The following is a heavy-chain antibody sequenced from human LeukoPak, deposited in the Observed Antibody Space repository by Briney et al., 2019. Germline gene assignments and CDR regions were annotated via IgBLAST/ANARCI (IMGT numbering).Heavy chain of an antibody. CDR2: INWNDGSI. J-gene: IGHJ6*03. Sequence: GGSLRLSCAASGFTFDDYGMSWVRQAPGKGLEWVSGINWNDGSIGYADSVKGRFTISRDNAKNSLYLQMNSLRAEDTALYHCARWLQLRGYYYYMDVWGKGTTVTVSS. V-gene: IGHV3-20*01. CDR3: ARWLQLRGYYYYMDV. D-gene: IGHD5-24*01. CDR1: GFTFDDYG.